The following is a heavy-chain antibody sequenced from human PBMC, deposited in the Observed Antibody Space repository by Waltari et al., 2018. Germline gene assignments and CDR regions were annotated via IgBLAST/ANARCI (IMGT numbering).Heavy chain of an antibody. V-gene: IGHV3-30*02. CDR1: GFPFSSYG. J-gene: IGHJ4*02. CDR2: IRYDGSNK. CDR3: AKDQMEWLAPFDY. Sequence: QVQLVESGGGVVQPGGSLRLSFAASGFPFSSYGMHWVRPATGKGLEWVAFIRYDGSNKYYADSVKGRFTISRDNSKNTLYLQMNSLRAEDTAVYYCAKDQMEWLAPFDYWGQGTLVTVSS. D-gene: IGHD6-19*01.